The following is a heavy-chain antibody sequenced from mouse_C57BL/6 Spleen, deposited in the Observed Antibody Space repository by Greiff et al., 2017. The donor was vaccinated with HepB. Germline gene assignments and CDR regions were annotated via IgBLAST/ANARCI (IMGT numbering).Heavy chain of an antibody. CDR3: ARSDNDLDY. CDR2: IDPSDSYT. Sequence: VQLQQPGAELVKPGASVKLSCKASGYTFTSYWMQWVKQRPGQGLEWIGEIDPSDSYTNYNQNFKGKATLTVDTSSSTAYMQLSSLTSEDSAVYYCARSDNDLDYWGQGTTLTVSS. CDR1: GYTFTSYW. V-gene: IGHV1-50*01. D-gene: IGHD2-4*01. J-gene: IGHJ2*01.